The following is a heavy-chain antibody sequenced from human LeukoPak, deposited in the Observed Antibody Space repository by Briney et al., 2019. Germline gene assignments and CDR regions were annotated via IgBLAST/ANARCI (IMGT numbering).Heavy chain of an antibody. CDR3: ARVELIAAAATADY. CDR2: ISGYNGNT. Sequence: EASVKVSCTASGYTFTSYAISWVRQAPGQGLEWMGWISGYNGNTIYAQRLQGRVTMTTDKSTTTVYMELRSLRSDDTAVYYCARVELIAAAATADYWGQGTLVTVSS. V-gene: IGHV1-18*01. CDR1: GYTFTSYA. J-gene: IGHJ4*02. D-gene: IGHD6-13*01.